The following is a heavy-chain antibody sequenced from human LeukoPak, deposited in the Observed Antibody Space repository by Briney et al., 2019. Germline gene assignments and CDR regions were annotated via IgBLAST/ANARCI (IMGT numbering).Heavy chain of an antibody. J-gene: IGHJ4*02. CDR1: GFTFGDYA. Sequence: GGSLRLSCTASGFTFGDYAMSWVRQAPGKGLEWVGFIRSKAYGGTTEYAASVKGRFTISRDDSKSIAYLQMNSLKTEDTAVYYCTSPSGEIDSSGYYPGVFDYWGQGTLVTVSS. CDR2: IRSKAYGGTT. CDR3: TSPSGEIDSSGYYPGVFDY. D-gene: IGHD3-22*01. V-gene: IGHV3-49*04.